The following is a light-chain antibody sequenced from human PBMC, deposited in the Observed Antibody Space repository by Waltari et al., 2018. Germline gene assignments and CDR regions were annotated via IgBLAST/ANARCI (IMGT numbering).Light chain of an antibody. CDR2: GKN. J-gene: IGLJ2*01. V-gene: IGLV3-19*01. CDR1: SIRTYS. Sequence: SSELTQDPAVSVALGRPVRITCQGDSIRTYSPSWYQQKPGQAPVMVTYGKNNRPSGIPDRFSGSSAGNTASLTIPGAQAEDDADYYGNSRDISGNHVVFGGGTKLTVL. CDR3: NSRDISGNHVV.